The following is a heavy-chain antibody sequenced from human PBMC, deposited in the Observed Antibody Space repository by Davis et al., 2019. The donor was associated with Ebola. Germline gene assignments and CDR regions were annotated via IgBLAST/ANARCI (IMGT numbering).Heavy chain of an antibody. J-gene: IGHJ4*02. V-gene: IGHV3-21*04. Sequence: GESLKISCEGSGFTFSTYSMNWVRQAPGKGLEWLSYISSSSSYIYYADSVKGRFTISRDNAKNSLYLQMNSLRAEDTAVYYCAKGKGGSLHFDYWGQGTLVTVSS. CDR1: GFTFSTYS. CDR3: AKGKGGSLHFDY. CDR2: ISSSSSYI. D-gene: IGHD1-26*01.